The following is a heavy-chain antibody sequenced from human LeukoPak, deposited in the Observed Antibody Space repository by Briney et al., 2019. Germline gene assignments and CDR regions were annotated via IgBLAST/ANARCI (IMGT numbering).Heavy chain of an antibody. CDR2: ISGTSFTI. V-gene: IGHV3-48*04. J-gene: IGHJ4*02. CDR1: GFTFSSYS. CDR3: ERLRSGYYTEY. Sequence: QSGGTLRLSCTASGFTFSSYSMKWVRQAPGKGLEVVSFISGTSFTIKYADSVKCRFTIFRYNAKNSLSLQMNSLSSEDTAVYACERLRSGYYTEYWGQGELVTVSS. D-gene: IGHD3-3*01.